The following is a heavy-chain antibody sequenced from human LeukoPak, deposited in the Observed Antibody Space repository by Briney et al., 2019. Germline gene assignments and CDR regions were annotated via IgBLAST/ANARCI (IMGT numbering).Heavy chain of an antibody. D-gene: IGHD3-22*01. Sequence: PSETLSLTCTVSGGSTSSYYWSWIRQPPGKGLEWIGYIYYSGSTNYNPSLKSRVTISVDTSKNQFSLKLSSVTAADTAVYYCARALDDSSGYSYWGQGTLVTVSS. CDR1: GGSTSSYY. V-gene: IGHV4-59*01. CDR2: IYYSGST. CDR3: ARALDDSSGYSY. J-gene: IGHJ4*02.